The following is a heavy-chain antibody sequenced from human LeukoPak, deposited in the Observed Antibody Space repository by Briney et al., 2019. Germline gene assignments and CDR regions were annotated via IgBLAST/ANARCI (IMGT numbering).Heavy chain of an antibody. CDR2: ISSSRSYV. CDR1: GFTFSTYT. CDR3: ASELGISDY. J-gene: IGHJ4*02. Sequence: GGSLRLSCAASGFTFSTYTMKWVRQAPGKGLEWVSSISSSRSYVYYADSVKGRFTISRDNAKNSLYLQMNSLRAEDAAVYYCASELGISDYWGQGTLVTVSS. D-gene: IGHD7-27*01. V-gene: IGHV3-21*01.